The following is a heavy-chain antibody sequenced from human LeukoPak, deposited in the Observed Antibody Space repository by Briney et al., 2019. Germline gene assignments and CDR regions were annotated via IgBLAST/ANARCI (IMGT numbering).Heavy chain of an antibody. D-gene: IGHD6-6*01. V-gene: IGHV3-30*02. Sequence: PEGSLRLSCAASGFTFNSYGMHWVRQAPGNGLEWVAFIRYDGSNKYYADSVKGRFTISRDNSKNTLYLQMNSLRAEDTAVYYCAKDLSSSFYFDYWGQGTLVTVSS. CDR3: AKDLSSSFYFDY. CDR1: GFTFNSYG. CDR2: IRYDGSNK. J-gene: IGHJ4*02.